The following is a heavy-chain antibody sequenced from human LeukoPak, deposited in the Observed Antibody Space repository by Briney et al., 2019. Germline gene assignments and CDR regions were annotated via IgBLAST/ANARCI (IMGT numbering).Heavy chain of an antibody. Sequence: GGSLRLSCAASGFTFSSFWMHCGRQAPGKGLVWVSRINSDGSSTSYADSVKGRFTISRDNAKNTLYLQMNSLRAEDTAVYYCGSSSSFDYWGQGTLVTVSS. CDR3: GSSSSFDY. D-gene: IGHD6-6*01. V-gene: IGHV3-74*01. CDR2: INSDGSST. CDR1: GFTFSSFW. J-gene: IGHJ4*02.